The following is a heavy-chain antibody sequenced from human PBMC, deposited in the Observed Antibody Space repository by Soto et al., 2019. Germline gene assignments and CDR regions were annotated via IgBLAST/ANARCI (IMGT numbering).Heavy chain of an antibody. Sequence: ASVKVSCKASGYTFTSYYMHWVRQAPGQGLEWMGIINLSGGNTNYAQKLQGRVTMTTDTSTSTAYMELRSLRSDDTAVYYCARVMNQGITIFGVVIIPDDAFDIWGQGTMVTVSS. CDR3: ARVMNQGITIFGVVIIPDDAFDI. V-gene: IGHV1-46*01. CDR1: GYTFTSYY. J-gene: IGHJ3*02. D-gene: IGHD3-3*01. CDR2: INLSGGNT.